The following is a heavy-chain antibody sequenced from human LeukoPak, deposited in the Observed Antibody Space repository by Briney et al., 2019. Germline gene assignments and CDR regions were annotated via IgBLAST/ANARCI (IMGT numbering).Heavy chain of an antibody. CDR3: ARSTVVTPDDAFDI. D-gene: IGHD4-23*01. CDR2: ISYDGSNK. CDR1: GFTFSSYA. Sequence: GGSLRLSCAASGFTFSSYAMHWVRQAPGKGLEWVAVISYDGSNKYYADSVKGRLTISRDNSKNTLYLQMNSLRAEDTAVYYCARSTVVTPDDAFDIWGQGTMVTVSS. J-gene: IGHJ3*02. V-gene: IGHV3-30-3*01.